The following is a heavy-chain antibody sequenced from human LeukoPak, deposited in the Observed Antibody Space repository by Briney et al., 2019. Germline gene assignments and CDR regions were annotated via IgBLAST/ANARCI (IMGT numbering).Heavy chain of an antibody. CDR1: GGSISSYY. CDR2: ISYSGST. D-gene: IGHD3-9*01. Sequence: SETLSLTYTVSGGSISSYYWSWIRQPPGKGLEWIGYISYSGSTNYNPSLKSRVTISIDTSKNQFSLKLRSVTAADTAIYYCARQGYDILTGYIDAFDIWGQGTMVTVSS. J-gene: IGHJ3*02. CDR3: ARQGYDILTGYIDAFDI. V-gene: IGHV4-59*08.